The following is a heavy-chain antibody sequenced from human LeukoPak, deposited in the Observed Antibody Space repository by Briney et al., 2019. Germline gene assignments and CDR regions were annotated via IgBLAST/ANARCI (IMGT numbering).Heavy chain of an antibody. CDR1: GGSLSNYY. D-gene: IGHD3-10*01. CDR3: ARGRGVRGGNFDY. Sequence: PSETLSLTCTVSGGSLSNYYWSWIRQPPGKGLEWIGYIYYSGSTNYNPSLKSRVTISVDTSKNQFSLKPSSVTAADTAVYYCARGRGVRGGNFDYWGQGTLVTVSS. CDR2: IYYSGST. J-gene: IGHJ4*02. V-gene: IGHV4-59*01.